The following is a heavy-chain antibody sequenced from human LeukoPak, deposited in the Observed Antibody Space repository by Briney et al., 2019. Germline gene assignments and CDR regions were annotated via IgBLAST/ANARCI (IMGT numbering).Heavy chain of an antibody. J-gene: IGHJ6*02. CDR3: AKAHCSSTSCYPNYYYYGMDV. Sequence: PGGSLRLSCAASGFTFSSYGMHWVRQAPGKGLEWVAVISYDGSNKYYADSVKGRFTISRDNSKNTLYLQMNSLRAEDTAVYYCAKAHCSSTSCYPNYYYYGMDVWGQGTTVTVSS. D-gene: IGHD2-2*01. V-gene: IGHV3-30*18. CDR2: ISYDGSNK. CDR1: GFTFSSYG.